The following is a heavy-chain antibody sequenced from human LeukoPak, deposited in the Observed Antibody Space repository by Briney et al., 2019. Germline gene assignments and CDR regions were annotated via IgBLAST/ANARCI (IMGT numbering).Heavy chain of an antibody. CDR3: ARSLTVTTSGRVGGFDY. CDR2: INPSGGST. D-gene: IGHD4-17*01. Sequence: ASVKVSCKASGYTFTSNYMHWVRQAPGQGLEWMGIINPSGGSTSYAQKFQGRVTVTRDTSTSTVYMELSSLRSEDTAVYYCARSLTVTTSGRVGGFDYWGQGTLVTVSS. CDR1: GYTFTSNY. V-gene: IGHV1-46*01. J-gene: IGHJ4*02.